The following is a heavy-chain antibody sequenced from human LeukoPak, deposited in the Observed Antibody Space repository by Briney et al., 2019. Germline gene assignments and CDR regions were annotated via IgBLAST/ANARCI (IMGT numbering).Heavy chain of an antibody. J-gene: IGHJ4*02. V-gene: IGHV3-23*01. CDR3: ARDFSVVVAATDGAR. Sequence: GGSLRLSCAASGFTFSSYAMSWVRQAPGKGLEWVSAISGSGGSTYYADSVKGRFTISRDNAKNSLYLQMNSLRAEDTAVYYCARDFSVVVAATDGARWGQGTLVTVSS. CDR2: ISGSGGST. D-gene: IGHD2-15*01. CDR1: GFTFSSYA.